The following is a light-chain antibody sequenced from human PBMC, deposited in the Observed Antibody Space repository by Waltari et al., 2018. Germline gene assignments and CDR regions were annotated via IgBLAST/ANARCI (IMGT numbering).Light chain of an antibody. CDR2: DAS. Sequence: EIVLTQSPGTLSLSPGERATLSCRASQSVSRTLAWYQQKPGQPPRLLIYDASTRATGIPDRFSGSGSGTDFSLTISRLEPEDFAVYYCQKYGTLPATFGQGIKVEIK. CDR3: QKYGTLPAT. CDR1: QSVSRT. J-gene: IGKJ1*01. V-gene: IGKV3-20*01.